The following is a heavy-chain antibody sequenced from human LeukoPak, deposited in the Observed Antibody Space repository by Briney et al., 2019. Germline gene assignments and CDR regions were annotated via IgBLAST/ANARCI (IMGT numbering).Heavy chain of an antibody. V-gene: IGHV3-23*01. D-gene: IGHD1-26*01. CDR3: AKDHLLALVGAFDY. J-gene: IGHJ4*02. CDR1: GFTFSSYA. Sequence: GGSLRLSCAASGFTFSSYAMSWVRQAPGKGLEWVSAIRGSGGSTYYADSVKGRFTISRDNSKNTLYLQMNSLRAEDTAVYYCAKDHLLALVGAFDYWGQGTLVTVSS. CDR2: IRGSGGST.